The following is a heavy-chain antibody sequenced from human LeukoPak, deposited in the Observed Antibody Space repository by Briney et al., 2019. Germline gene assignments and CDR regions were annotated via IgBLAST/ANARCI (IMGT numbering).Heavy chain of an antibody. CDR1: GYTLTELS. Sequence: ASVKVSCNVSGYTLTELSMHWVRQAPGKGLEWMGGFDPEDGETIYAQKFQGRVTMTEDTSTDTAYMELSSLRSEDTAVYYCATKLAAAGTHYYYYGMDVWGQGTTVTVSS. CDR2: FDPEDGET. D-gene: IGHD6-13*01. V-gene: IGHV1-24*01. J-gene: IGHJ6*02. CDR3: ATKLAAAGTHYYYYGMDV.